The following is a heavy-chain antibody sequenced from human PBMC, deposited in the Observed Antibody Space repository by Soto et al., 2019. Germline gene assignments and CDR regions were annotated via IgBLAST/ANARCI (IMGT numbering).Heavy chain of an antibody. CDR1: GYLFTSFS. J-gene: IGHJ3*01. V-gene: IGHV1-3*01. CDR3: ALKWRDSYCKSDCFHALYV. CDR2: INPANGDL. Sequence: QVQLVQSGAAVKEPGASVMLFCKTSGYLFTSFSLHWVRQAPGQGPERMGWINPANGDLKYSPKFQGRVTIARDTLATTAYLALHRLKFEDTPLYYCALKWRDSYCKSDCFHALYVCGRGTKITVS. D-gene: IGHD2-15*01.